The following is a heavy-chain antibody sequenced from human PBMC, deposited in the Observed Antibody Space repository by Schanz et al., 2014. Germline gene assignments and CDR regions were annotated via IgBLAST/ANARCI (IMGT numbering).Heavy chain of an antibody. J-gene: IGHJ4*02. CDR3: ARGTFLDY. Sequence: QVQLVQSGSELKKPWASVKVSCKAFGYTLTKFSVNWVRQAPGQGLEWMAEINTYTGKSTYAQGFTGRFALSLDTSVSAAYLQIISLKAEDTAVYYCARGTFLDYWGQGTLVTVSS. CDR2: INTYTGKS. V-gene: IGHV7-4-1*02. D-gene: IGHD3-3*02. CDR1: GYTLTKFS.